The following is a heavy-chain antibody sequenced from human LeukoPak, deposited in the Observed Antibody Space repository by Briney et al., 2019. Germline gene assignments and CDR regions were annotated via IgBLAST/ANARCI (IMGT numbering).Heavy chain of an antibody. Sequence: PSETLSLTCTVSGGSISNYYWSWIRQPPGKGPEWIGYIYYSGSTNYNPSLKSRVTISVDTSKNQFSLKLSSVTAADTAVYYCARDHYYDSSGYTFRHWGQGTLVTVSS. CDR3: ARDHYYDSSGYTFRH. V-gene: IGHV4-59*01. CDR1: GGSISNYY. D-gene: IGHD3-22*01. J-gene: IGHJ1*01. CDR2: IYYSGST.